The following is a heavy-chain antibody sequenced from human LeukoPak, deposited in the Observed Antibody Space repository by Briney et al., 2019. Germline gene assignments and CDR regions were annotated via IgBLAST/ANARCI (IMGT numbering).Heavy chain of an antibody. CDR3: ARDRIVVVPAANYGMDV. V-gene: IGHV1-18*01. CDR2: ISAYNGNT. Sequence: ASVKVSCKASGYTFTSYGISWVRQAPGQGLEWMGWISAYNGNTNYAQKLRGRVTMTTDTSTSTAYMELRSLRSDDTAVYYCARDRIVVVPAANYGMDVWGQGTTVTVSS. CDR1: GYTFTSYG. J-gene: IGHJ6*02. D-gene: IGHD2-2*01.